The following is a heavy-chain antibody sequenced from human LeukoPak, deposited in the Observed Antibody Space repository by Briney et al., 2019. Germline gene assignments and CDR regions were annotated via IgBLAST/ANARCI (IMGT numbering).Heavy chain of an antibody. V-gene: IGHV4-30-4*08. CDR1: GGSISSGDYY. Sequence: SETLSLTCTVSGGSISSGDYYWSWIRQPPGKGLEWIGYIYYSGSTYYNPSLKSRVTISVDTPKNQFSLKLSSVTAADTAVYYCARATGIVGATAPGAFDIWGQGTMVTVSS. J-gene: IGHJ3*02. CDR2: IYYSGST. CDR3: ARATGIVGATAPGAFDI. D-gene: IGHD1-26*01.